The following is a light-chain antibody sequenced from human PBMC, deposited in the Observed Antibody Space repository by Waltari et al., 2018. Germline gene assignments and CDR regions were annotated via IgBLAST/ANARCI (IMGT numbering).Light chain of an antibody. J-gene: IGLJ2*01. CDR3: AVWDDSLNGPV. CDR2: SNN. V-gene: IGLV1-44*01. Sequence: QSVLTQPPAASGTPGQRVTISCSGSSSNIGRTTVTWYQQLPGTAPKLLIYSNNQRPSGVPDRFSGSKSGTSASLAISGLQSEDEADYYCAVWDDSLNGPVFGGGTKLTVL. CDR1: SSNIGRTT.